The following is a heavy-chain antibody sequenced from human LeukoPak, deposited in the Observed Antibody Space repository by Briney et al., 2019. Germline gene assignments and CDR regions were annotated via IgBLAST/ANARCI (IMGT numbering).Heavy chain of an antibody. CDR2: IYTSGST. J-gene: IGHJ5*02. CDR1: GGSISSSSYY. D-gene: IGHD1-1*01. V-gene: IGHV4-61*02. CDR3: ARERLERKTDWFDP. Sequence: SETLSLTCTVSGGSISSSSYYWSWIRQPAGKGLEWIGRIYTSGSTNYNPSLKSRVTISVDTSKNQFSLKLSSVTAADTAVYYCARERLERKTDWFDPWGQGTLVTVSS.